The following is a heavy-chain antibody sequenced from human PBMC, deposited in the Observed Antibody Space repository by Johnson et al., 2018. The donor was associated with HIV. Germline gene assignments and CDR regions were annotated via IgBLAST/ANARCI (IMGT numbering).Heavy chain of an antibody. CDR1: GFTFSSYD. CDR2: ISYDGSTK. D-gene: IGHD3-3*01. J-gene: IGHJ3*02. CDR3: TTGTLFFQGSGYTTNYDAFDM. V-gene: IGHV3-30*04. Sequence: QVQLVEYGGGVVQPGRSMRLSCAASGFTFSSYDLHWVRQAPGKGLEWVAVISYDGSTKYYADSERGRLTITRDNYKNKLYLQMNSLKTADTGVYYCTTGTLFFQGSGYTTNYDAFDMWGQGTMVIVSS.